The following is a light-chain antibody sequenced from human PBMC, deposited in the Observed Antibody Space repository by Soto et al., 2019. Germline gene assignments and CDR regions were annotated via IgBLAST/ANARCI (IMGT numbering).Light chain of an antibody. J-gene: IGKJ2*01. V-gene: IGKV3-11*01. Sequence: EIVLTQSPATLSLSPGERATLSCRASQSVSSSLAWYQQKPGQAPRLLLYDASNRATGIPARFSGSGSGTDFTLTISSLEPEDFAVYYGQQRSNWPRVTFGQGTKLEIK. CDR1: QSVSSS. CDR3: QQRSNWPRVT. CDR2: DAS.